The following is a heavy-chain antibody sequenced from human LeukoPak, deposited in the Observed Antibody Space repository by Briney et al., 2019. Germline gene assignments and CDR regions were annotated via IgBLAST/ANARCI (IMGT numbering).Heavy chain of an antibody. D-gene: IGHD6-13*01. CDR3: ARDGGVAAAGHNWFDP. J-gene: IGHJ5*02. CDR1: GFTFSSYA. Sequence: GSLRLSCAASGFTFSSYAMHWVRQAPGKGLEWVAVISYDGSNKYYADSVKGRFTISRDNSKNTLYLQMNSLGAEDTAVYYCARDGGVAAAGHNWFDPWGQGTLVTVSS. CDR2: ISYDGSNK. V-gene: IGHV3-30-3*01.